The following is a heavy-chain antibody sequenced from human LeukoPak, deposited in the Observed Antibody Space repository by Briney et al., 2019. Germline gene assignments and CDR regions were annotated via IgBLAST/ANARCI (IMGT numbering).Heavy chain of an antibody. CDR2: IIPILGIV. Sequence: ASVTVSCKASGGTFSSYAVSWVRQAPGQGLEWMGRIIPILGIVNYAQKFQGRVTITADKSTSTAYMELSSLRSEDTAVYYCARMDTAMAPFDYWGQGTLVTVSS. CDR1: GGTFSSYA. J-gene: IGHJ4*02. V-gene: IGHV1-69*04. CDR3: ARMDTAMAPFDY. D-gene: IGHD5-18*01.